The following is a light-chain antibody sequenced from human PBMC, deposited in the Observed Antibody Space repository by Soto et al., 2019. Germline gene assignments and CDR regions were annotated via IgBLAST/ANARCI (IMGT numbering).Light chain of an antibody. V-gene: IGLV2-14*01. CDR1: TGDVGGYNY. CDR3: SSYTSSSTLVV. Sequence: QSALTQPASVSGSPGQPITISCTGTTGDVGGYNYVSWYQQHPGKAPKLMICEVSNRPSGVSNRFSGSKSGNTASLTISGLQAEDEADYYCSSYTSSSTLVVFGGGTKLTVL. CDR2: EVS. J-gene: IGLJ2*01.